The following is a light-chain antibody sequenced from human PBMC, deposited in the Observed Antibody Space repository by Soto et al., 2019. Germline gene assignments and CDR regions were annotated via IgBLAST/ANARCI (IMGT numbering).Light chain of an antibody. CDR3: QQYNNWPKM. CDR1: QSVSSN. CDR2: GAS. V-gene: IGKV3-15*01. J-gene: IGKJ1*01. Sequence: EIVMTQSPATLSVSPGERATLSCRASQSVSSNLAWYQQKPGQAPRLLIYGASTRATGIPARFSGSGSGTVFTLTIRSLQSEDFAVYYCQQYNNWPKMFGQGTKVDIK.